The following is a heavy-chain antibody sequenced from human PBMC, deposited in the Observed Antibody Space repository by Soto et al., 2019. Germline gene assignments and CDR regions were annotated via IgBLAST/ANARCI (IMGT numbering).Heavy chain of an antibody. CDR2: IYYSGST. CDR1: GGSISSYY. J-gene: IGHJ5*02. V-gene: IGHV4-59*01. Sequence: SETLSLTCTVSGGSISSYYWSWIRQPPGKGLEWIGYIYYSGSTNYDPSLKSRVTISVDTSKNQFSLKLSSVTAADTAVYYCARETTVTPPNGWYNWFDPWGQGTLVTVSS. D-gene: IGHD4-4*01. CDR3: ARETTVTPPNGWYNWFDP.